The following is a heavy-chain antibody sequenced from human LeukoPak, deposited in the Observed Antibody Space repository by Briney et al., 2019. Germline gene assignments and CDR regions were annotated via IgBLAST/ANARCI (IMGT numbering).Heavy chain of an antibody. CDR3: ARGSHPSDNWFDP. D-gene: IGHD2-2*01. CDR2: IYHSGST. J-gene: IGHJ5*02. Sequence: SETLSLTCAVSGGSISSGGYSWSWIRQPPGKGLEWIGYIYHSGSTYYNPSLKSRVTISVDRSKNQFSLKLSSVTAADTAVYYCARGSHPSDNWFDPWGQGTLVTVSS. V-gene: IGHV4-30-2*01. CDR1: GGSISSGGYS.